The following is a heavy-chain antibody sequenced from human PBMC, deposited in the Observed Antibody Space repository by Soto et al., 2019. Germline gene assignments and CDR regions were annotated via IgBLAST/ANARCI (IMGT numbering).Heavy chain of an antibody. CDR1: GFTFSSYA. D-gene: IGHD2-15*01. CDR3: ARDWCFDY. CDR2: ISPTAGT. J-gene: IGHJ4*02. Sequence: PGGSLRLSCAASGFTFSSYAMSWVRQAPGKGLEWVSAISPTAGTYYTDSVKGRFTISRDNSKNTVFLQMNNLRAEDTAVYYCARDWCFDYWGQGSLVTVSS. V-gene: IGHV3-23*01.